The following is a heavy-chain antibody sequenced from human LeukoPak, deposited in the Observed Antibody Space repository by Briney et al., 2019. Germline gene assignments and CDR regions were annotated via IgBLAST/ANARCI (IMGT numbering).Heavy chain of an antibody. CDR1: GFTFSSYA. Sequence: PGGSLRLSCAASGFTFSSYAMSWVRQAPGKGLEWVSAISGSGGSTYYADSVKGRFTISRDNSKNTLYLQMNSLRAEDTAVYYCAKSPSISGARRDTGWFDPWGQGTLVTVSP. V-gene: IGHV3-23*01. D-gene: IGHD3-10*01. CDR2: ISGSGGST. CDR3: AKSPSISGARRDTGWFDP. J-gene: IGHJ5*02.